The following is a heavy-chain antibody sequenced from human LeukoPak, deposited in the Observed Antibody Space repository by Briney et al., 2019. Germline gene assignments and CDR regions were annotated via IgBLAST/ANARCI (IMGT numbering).Heavy chain of an antibody. J-gene: IGHJ5*02. V-gene: IGHV4-31*03. CDR2: IYYSGST. CDR3: ARELPYCSGGSCSETRFDP. Sequence: SETLSLTCTVSGGSISSGGYYWSRIRQHPGKGLEWIGYIYYSGSTYYNPSLKSRVTISVDTSKNQFSLKLSSVTAADTAVYYCARELPYCSGGSCSETRFDPWGQGTLVTVSS. D-gene: IGHD2-15*01. CDR1: GGSISSGGYY.